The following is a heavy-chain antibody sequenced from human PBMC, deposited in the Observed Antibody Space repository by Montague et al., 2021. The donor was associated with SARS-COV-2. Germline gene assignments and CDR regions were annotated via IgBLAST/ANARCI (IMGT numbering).Heavy chain of an antibody. CDR1: GGSISSGAYY. CDR3: ARVQGFTMIVVVIGALDF. V-gene: IGHV4-31*03. J-gene: IGHJ3*01. D-gene: IGHD3-22*01. CDR2: IYYSGST. Sequence: TLSLTCTVSGGSISSGAYYWSWIRQHPGKGREWIGYIYYSGSTYYNPSLKSRVTISLDTSKNQFYLKLISVTAADTAVYYCARVQGFTMIVVVIGALDFWGQGTMVTVSS.